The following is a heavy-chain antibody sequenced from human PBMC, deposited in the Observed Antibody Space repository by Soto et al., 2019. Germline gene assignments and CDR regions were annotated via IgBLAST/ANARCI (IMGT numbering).Heavy chain of an antibody. D-gene: IGHD1-26*01. CDR2: TYYRSKWYY. J-gene: IGHJ4*01. V-gene: IGHV6-1*01. Sequence: SQTLSLTCAITGDSVSSNSAGLSLVMQSPSRGLEWLGRTYYRSKWYYEYAVSVRGRITINPDTSKNQYSLQLNSVTPEDTAVYFCARGEQYSGRIFDYWGQGTLVTVS. CDR3: ARGEQYSGRIFDY. CDR1: GDSVSSNSAG.